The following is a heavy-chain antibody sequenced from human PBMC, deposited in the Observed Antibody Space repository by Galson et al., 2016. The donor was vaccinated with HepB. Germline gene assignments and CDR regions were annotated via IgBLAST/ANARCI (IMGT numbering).Heavy chain of an antibody. D-gene: IGHD3-22*01. J-gene: IGHJ4*02. Sequence: PALVKPTQTLTLTCTFSGFSLSTSGMCVSWIRQPPGKALEWLARIDWDDDKYYSTSLKTRLPISTDASKHQVVLTMTNVDPVDTATYYCARIRGHAPDFYDSSGYYFDYWGRGTLVTVSS. CDR3: ARIRGHAPDFYDSSGYYFDY. CDR2: IDWDDDK. V-gene: IGHV2-70*11. CDR1: GFSLSTSGMC.